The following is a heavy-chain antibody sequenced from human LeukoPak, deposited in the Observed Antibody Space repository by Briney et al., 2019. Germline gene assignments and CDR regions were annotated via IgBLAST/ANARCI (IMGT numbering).Heavy chain of an antibody. CDR2: MNPNSGNT. CDR3: ARALSWTTDSYYYMDV. J-gene: IGHJ6*03. Sequence: EASVKVSCKASGYTFTSYDINWVRQATGQGLEWMGWMNPNSGNTGYAQKFQGRVTTTKNTSITTAYMELSSLRSEDTAVYYCARALSWTTDSYYYMDVWGKGTTVTVSS. D-gene: IGHD3/OR15-3a*01. CDR1: GYTFTSYD. V-gene: IGHV1-8*01.